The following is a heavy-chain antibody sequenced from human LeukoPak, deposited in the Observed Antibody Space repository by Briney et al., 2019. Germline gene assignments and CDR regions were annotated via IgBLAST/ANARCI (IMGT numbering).Heavy chain of an antibody. V-gene: IGHV3-43*02. CDR1: GFTFHDYA. D-gene: IGHD5-18*01. CDR3: ARRKSGYTYGYIDY. Sequence: PGGSLRLSCAASGFTFHDYAVHWVRQAPGKGLEWVSLITGDRVSTFYADSVKGRFTISRDNSKDSLYLQMNSLRTEDTALYYCARRKSGYTYGYIDYWGQGILVTVSS. J-gene: IGHJ4*02. CDR2: ITGDRVST.